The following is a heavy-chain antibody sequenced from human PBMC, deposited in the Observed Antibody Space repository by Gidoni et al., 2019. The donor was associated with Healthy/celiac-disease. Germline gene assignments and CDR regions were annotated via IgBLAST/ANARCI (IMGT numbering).Heavy chain of an antibody. V-gene: IGHV4-59*01. Sequence: QVQLQESGPGLVKPSETLSLTCTVSGGSISSYYSSWIRQPPGKGLEWIGYIYYSGSTNYNPSLKSRVTISVDTSKNQFSLKLSSVTAADTAVYYCARVGGDGYNWGFDYWGQGTLVTVSS. D-gene: IGHD5-12*01. CDR3: ARVGGDGYNWGFDY. CDR2: IYYSGST. CDR1: GGSISSYY. J-gene: IGHJ4*02.